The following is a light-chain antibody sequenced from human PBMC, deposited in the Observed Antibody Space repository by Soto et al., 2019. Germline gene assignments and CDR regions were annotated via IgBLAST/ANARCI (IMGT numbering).Light chain of an antibody. V-gene: IGKV1-5*03. CDR3: QQYNDYSPRT. Sequence: DIQMTQSPSTLSASVGDRVTITCRASQFIRIWLAWYQQKPGKAPKLLMYKASSLESGVPSRFSGSGSGTEFTLTISSLQPDDFAAYYCQQYNDYSPRTFGQGTKVEIK. CDR2: KAS. J-gene: IGKJ1*01. CDR1: QFIRIW.